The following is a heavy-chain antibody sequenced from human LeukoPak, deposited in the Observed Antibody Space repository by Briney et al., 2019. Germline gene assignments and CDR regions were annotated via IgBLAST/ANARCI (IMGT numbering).Heavy chain of an antibody. CDR2: IKQDGSEK. CDR1: GFTFSSCW. CDR3: ARDQHYFDY. J-gene: IGHJ4*02. Sequence: GGSLRLSCAASGFTFSSCWMSWVRQAPGKGLEWVANIKQDGSEKYYVDSVKGRFTISRDNAKNSLYLQMNSLRAEDTAVYYCARDQHYFDYWGQGTLVTVSS. V-gene: IGHV3-7*01.